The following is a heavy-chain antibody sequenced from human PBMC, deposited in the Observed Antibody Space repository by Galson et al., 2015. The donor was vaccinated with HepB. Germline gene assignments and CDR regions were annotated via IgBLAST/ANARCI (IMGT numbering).Heavy chain of an antibody. CDR3: ARELTYYGSASDYNNYDYYMDV. Sequence: SVKVSCKASGYTFTGFHMHWVRQAPGQGLEWMGRINPNTGGTNYAQKFQGRVTMTRDTSISTAYMELDRLRSDDTAVYYCARELTYYGSASDYNNYDYYMDVWGKGTTVTVSS. V-gene: IGHV1-2*06. CDR2: INPNTGGT. D-gene: IGHD3-10*01. J-gene: IGHJ6*03. CDR1: GYTFTGFH.